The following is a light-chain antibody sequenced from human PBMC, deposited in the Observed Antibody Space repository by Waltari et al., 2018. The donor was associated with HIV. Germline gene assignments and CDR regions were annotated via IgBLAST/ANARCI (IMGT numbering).Light chain of an antibody. Sequence: QSALTQPPSASGSLGQSVTISCTGSSSAIGAYDFVSWFQQHPHSAPKLLLYEVSRRPSTVSDRFSGSMSRNTVFLTVAGLQPDDEATYFCSSYGDSLKILFGGGTNVTIL. CDR2: EVS. J-gene: IGLJ3*02. CDR1: SSAIGAYDF. CDR3: SSYGDSLKIL. V-gene: IGLV2-8*01.